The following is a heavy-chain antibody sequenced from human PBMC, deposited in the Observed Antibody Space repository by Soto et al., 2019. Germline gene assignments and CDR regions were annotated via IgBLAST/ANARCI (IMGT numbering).Heavy chain of an antibody. V-gene: IGHV5-10-1*01. CDR3: ARRKYGSGSYYPYYGMDV. Sequence: GESLKISCKGSGYSFTSYWISWVRQMPGKGLEWMGRIDPSDSYTNYSPSFQGHVTISADKSISTAYLQWSSLKASDTAMYYCARRKYGSGSYYPYYGMDVWGQGTKVTVSS. CDR2: IDPSDSYT. CDR1: GYSFTSYW. D-gene: IGHD3-10*01. J-gene: IGHJ6*02.